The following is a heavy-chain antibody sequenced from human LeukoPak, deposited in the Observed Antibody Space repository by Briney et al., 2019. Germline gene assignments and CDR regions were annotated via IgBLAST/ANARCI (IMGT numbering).Heavy chain of an antibody. J-gene: IGHJ6*03. CDR1: GESFNGYY. D-gene: IGHD3-16*01. Sequence: PSETLSLTCGVSGESFNGYYWTWIRQSPGKGLEWIGDINGIGHTNYNSALKSRVTILLDTSKKQFSLRLSSVTAADTAVYYCATGEGNDYVWGSCYYYLDVWGKGTTVTVSS. CDR3: ATGEGNDYVWGSCYYYLDV. CDR2: INGIGHT. V-gene: IGHV4-34*01.